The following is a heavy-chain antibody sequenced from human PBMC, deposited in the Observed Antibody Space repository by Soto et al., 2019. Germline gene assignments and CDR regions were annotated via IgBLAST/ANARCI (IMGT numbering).Heavy chain of an antibody. CDR1: GFTFSSYS. D-gene: IGHD2-21*02. CDR3: ASEWGDYYFDY. V-gene: IGHV3-21*01. CDR2: ISSSSSYI. Sequence: GGSLRLSCAASGFTFSSYSMNWVRQAPGKGLEWVSSISSSSSYIYYADSVKGRFTISRDNAKNSLYLQMNSLRAEDTAVYYCASEWGDYYFDYWGQGTLVTVSS. J-gene: IGHJ4*02.